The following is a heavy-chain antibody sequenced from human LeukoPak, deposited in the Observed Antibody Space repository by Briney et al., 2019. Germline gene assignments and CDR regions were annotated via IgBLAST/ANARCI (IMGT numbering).Heavy chain of an antibody. CDR1: GGSISSYY. J-gene: IGHJ1*01. V-gene: IGHV4-59*01. D-gene: IGHD2-2*01. CDR2: IYYSGST. CDR3: ARSGERGTSAEYFHH. Sequence: PSETLSLTCTVSGGSISSYYWSWVRQPPGKGLEWIGYIYYSGSTSYNPSLKSRVTISVDTSKNQFSLKVRSVNAADTAVYYCARSGERGTSAEYFHHWGQGTLVTVSS.